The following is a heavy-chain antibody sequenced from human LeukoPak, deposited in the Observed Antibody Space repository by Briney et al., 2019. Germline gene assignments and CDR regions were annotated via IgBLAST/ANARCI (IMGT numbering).Heavy chain of an antibody. D-gene: IGHD3-10*01. Sequence: ASVKVSCKASGYTFTRYYMHWVRQAPGQGLEWMGWINPNSGGTNYAQKFQGWVTMTRDTSISTAYKELSRLRSDDTAVYYCARTGFGELLYDYWGQGTLVTVSS. CDR2: INPNSGGT. V-gene: IGHV1-2*04. CDR1: GYTFTRYY. CDR3: ARTGFGELLYDY. J-gene: IGHJ4*02.